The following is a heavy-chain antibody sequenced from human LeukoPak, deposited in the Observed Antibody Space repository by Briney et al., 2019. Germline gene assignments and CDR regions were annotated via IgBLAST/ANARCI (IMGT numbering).Heavy chain of an antibody. CDR3: ARDYYDSSGESWFDT. CDR2: ISNGGGGNT. Sequence: PGGSLRLSCAASGFTFSSHYMAWVRQAPGKGLEWVSGISNGGGGNTYHADSVKGRFSISRADSKNTLYLQTNSLRAEDTAVYYCARDYYDSSGESWFDTWGQGTLVTVSS. J-gene: IGHJ5*02. V-gene: IGHV3-53*01. CDR1: GFTFSSHY. D-gene: IGHD3-22*01.